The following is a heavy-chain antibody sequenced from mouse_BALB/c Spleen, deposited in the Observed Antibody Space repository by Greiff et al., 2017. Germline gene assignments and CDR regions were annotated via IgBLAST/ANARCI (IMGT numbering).Heavy chain of an antibody. J-gene: IGHJ2*01. CDR3: ASWVGNYDY. CDR2: ISTYYGNT. CDR1: SYTFTDYA. Sequence: VKLVESGPELVRPGVSVKISCKGSSYTFTDYAMHWVKQSHAKSLEWIGVISTYYGNTNYNQKFKGKATMTVDKSSSTAYMELARLTSEDSAVYYCASWVGNYDYWGQGTTLTVSS. D-gene: IGHD2-1*01. V-gene: IGHV1-67*01.